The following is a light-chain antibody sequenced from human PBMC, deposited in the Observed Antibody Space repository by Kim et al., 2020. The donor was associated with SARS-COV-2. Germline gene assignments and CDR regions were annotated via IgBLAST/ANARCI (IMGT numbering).Light chain of an antibody. V-gene: IGLV3-1*01. CDR1: KLGDKY. CDR2: EDS. CDR3: QAWDSSTAV. J-gene: IGLJ3*02. Sequence: SYELTKPPSVSVSPGQTASITCSGDKLGDKYACWYQQKPGQSPVLVIYEDSKRPSGIPERVSGSNSGNTATLTISGTQAMDEADYYCQAWDSSTAVFGGGTQLTVL.